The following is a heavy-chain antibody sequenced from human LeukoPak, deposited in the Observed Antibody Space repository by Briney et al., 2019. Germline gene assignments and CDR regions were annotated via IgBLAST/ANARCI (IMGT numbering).Heavy chain of an antibody. CDR3: ARTPGAAAGTGFDY. J-gene: IGHJ4*02. CDR1: GGSFSGYY. Sequence: PSETLSLTCAVYGGSFSGYYWSWIRQPPGKGLEWIGEINHSGSTNYNPSLESRVTISVDTSKNQFSLKLSSVTAADTAVYYCARTPGAAAGTGFDYWGQGTLVTVSS. CDR2: INHSGST. D-gene: IGHD6-13*01. V-gene: IGHV4-34*01.